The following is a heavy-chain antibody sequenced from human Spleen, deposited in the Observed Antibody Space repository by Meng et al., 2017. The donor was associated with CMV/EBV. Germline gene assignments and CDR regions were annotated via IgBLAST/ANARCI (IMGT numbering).Heavy chain of an antibody. V-gene: IGHV1-2*02. CDR1: TTSDGY. D-gene: IGHD2-8*01. CDR2: FINDSSGT. Sequence: TTSDGYNHWGRQHAGRGLEGMGWFINDSSGTNYEQKHQRRRTLTRNETISAADMELSRMRSDDTAVYYCARVRRLYCPNGICSLVDPWGQGTLVTVSS. CDR3: ARVRRLYCPNGICSLVDP. J-gene: IGHJ5*02.